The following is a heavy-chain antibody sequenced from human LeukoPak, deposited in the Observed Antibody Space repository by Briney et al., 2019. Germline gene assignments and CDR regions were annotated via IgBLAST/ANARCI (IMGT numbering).Heavy chain of an antibody. CDR1: GFTFSSYL. J-gene: IGHJ4*02. CDR2: IKQDGSEK. D-gene: IGHD6-19*01. Sequence: PGGSLRLSCAAYGFTFSSYLMSWVRQAPGKGLEWVANIKQDGSEKYYVDSVKGRFTISRDNAKNSLYLQMNSLRAEDTAVYYCVRGEPSIAVAAVDYWGQGTLVTVSS. V-gene: IGHV3-7*04. CDR3: VRGEPSIAVAAVDY.